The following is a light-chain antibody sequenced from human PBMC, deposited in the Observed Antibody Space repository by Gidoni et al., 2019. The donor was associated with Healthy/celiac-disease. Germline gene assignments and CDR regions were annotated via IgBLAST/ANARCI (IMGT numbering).Light chain of an antibody. Sequence: EIVLTQSPGTLSLSPGERATLSCRASQSVSSSYLAWYQQKPGQAPRLLIHGASSRATGIPDRFSGSGSGTDFTLTISRLEPEDFAVYYCQQYGSSPRTFXXXTKLEIK. J-gene: IGKJ2*01. CDR1: QSVSSSY. V-gene: IGKV3-20*01. CDR2: GAS. CDR3: QQYGSSPRT.